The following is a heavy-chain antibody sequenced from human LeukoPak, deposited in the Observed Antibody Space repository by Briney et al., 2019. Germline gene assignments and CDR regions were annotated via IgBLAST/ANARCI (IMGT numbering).Heavy chain of an antibody. V-gene: IGHV3-66*01. CDR1: GFTVSSNY. CDR3: AREGLGELLRGFDS. D-gene: IGHD3-10*01. Sequence: GGSLGLSCAASGFTVSSNYMSWVRQAPGKGLEWVSVIYSGGSTYYADSVKGRFTISRDNSKNTLYLQMNSLRAEDTAVYYCAREGLGELLRGFDSWGQGTLVTVSS. J-gene: IGHJ4*02. CDR2: IYSGGST.